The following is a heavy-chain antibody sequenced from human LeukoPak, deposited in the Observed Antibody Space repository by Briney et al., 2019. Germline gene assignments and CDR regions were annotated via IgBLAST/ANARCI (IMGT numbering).Heavy chain of an antibody. V-gene: IGHV1-46*01. CDR3: ARGEGYRVGAWWYFDY. D-gene: IGHD1-26*01. CDR1: GYTFTTYY. Sequence: ASVKVSCKASGYTFTTYYLHWVRQAPGQGLEWMGIINPNAGDTGYARKFLGRVTMTRDTSTSTVYMELSSLRSEDTAVYYCARGEGYRVGAWWYFDYWGQGTLVTVSS. J-gene: IGHJ4*02. CDR2: INPNAGDT.